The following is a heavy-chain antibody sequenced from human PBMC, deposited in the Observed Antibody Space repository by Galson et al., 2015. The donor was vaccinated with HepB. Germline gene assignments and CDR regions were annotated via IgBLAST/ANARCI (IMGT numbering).Heavy chain of an antibody. CDR3: GRPVEVYDYGGAFDY. Sequence: SVKVSCKASGYTFTGYYIDWVRQVPGQGLEWMGCINPNSGGTNYAQKFQGRVTMTRDTSINTAYIELSSLSSDDTAVYYCGRPVEVYDYGGAFDYWGQGTQVTVSS. CDR2: INPNSGGT. CDR1: GYTFTGYY. D-gene: IGHD4/OR15-4a*01. V-gene: IGHV1-2*02. J-gene: IGHJ4*02.